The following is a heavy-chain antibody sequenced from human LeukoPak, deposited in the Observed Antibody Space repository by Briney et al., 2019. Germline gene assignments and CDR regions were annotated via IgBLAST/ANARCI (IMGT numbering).Heavy chain of an antibody. CDR3: ARVDCGGDCPGAFDI. V-gene: IGHV3-30*04. J-gene: IGHJ3*02. D-gene: IGHD2-21*02. CDR1: GFTFSSYA. CDR2: ISYDGGNK. Sequence: GGSLRLSCAASGFTFSSYAMHWVRQAPGKGLEWVAVISYDGGNKYYADSVKGRFTISRDNSKNTLYLQMNSLRAEDTAVYYCARVDCGGDCPGAFDIWGQGTMVTVSS.